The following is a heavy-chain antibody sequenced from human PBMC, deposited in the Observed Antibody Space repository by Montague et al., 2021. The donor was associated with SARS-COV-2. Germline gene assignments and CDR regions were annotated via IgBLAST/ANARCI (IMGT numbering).Heavy chain of an antibody. J-gene: IGHJ5*02. Sequence: SETLSLTCAVSGGSFSDYYWTWIRQSPGEGLEWIGYINYSGSTKYNPSLKSRVTISIDTSKNQFSLKLTSVTAADAAVYYCARDAPGSWGQGTLVTVSS. CDR3: ARDAPGS. D-gene: IGHD1-1*01. CDR1: GGSFSDYY. V-gene: IGHV4-34*01. CDR2: INYSGST.